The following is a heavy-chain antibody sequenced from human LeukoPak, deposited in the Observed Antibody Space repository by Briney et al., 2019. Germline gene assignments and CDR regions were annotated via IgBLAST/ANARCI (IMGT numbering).Heavy chain of an antibody. Sequence: GMSLRLSCAASGFPFSSYGMHWVRQAPGKVLEWVAAISNDGNNKFYADSVKGRFTMSRDNPKNTMNLQMNSLRAEDTAVYYCAKCSGWFVRGKDYYYYYMDVWGKGTTVTVSS. CDR2: ISNDGNNK. D-gene: IGHD6-19*01. CDR3: AKCSGWFVRGKDYYYYYMDV. J-gene: IGHJ6*03. V-gene: IGHV3-30*18. CDR1: GFPFSSYG.